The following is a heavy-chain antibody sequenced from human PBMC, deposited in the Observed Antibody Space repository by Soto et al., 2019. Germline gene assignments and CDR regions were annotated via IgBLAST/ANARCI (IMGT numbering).Heavy chain of an antibody. J-gene: IGHJ6*02. CDR1: GFTFSRYW. CDR2: IRQDGSEK. V-gene: IGHV3-7*03. Sequence: EVQLVESGGGLVQPGGSLRLSCAASGFTFSRYWMSWVRQAPGKGLKWVANIRQDGSEKYYVDSVKGRFTISRDNAKNSLYLQMNSLRAEDTAVYYCVPGIPKPDIWSGYYMPISRMDVWGQGTTVTVSS. CDR3: VPGIPKPDIWSGYYMPISRMDV. D-gene: IGHD3-3*01.